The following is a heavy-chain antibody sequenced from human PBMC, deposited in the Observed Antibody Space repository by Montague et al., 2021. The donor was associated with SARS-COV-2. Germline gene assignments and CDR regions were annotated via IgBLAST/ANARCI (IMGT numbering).Heavy chain of an antibody. V-gene: IGHV4-61*02. CDR1: GGSTSSGGHY. CDR3: ARAKVTTSVFDH. CDR2: MFPSGRT. Sequence: TLSLTCSVSGGSTSSGGHYWSWIRQPAGKGLQWIGRMFPSGRTNYNPSLNSRVTISVDTSENQFSLDVRSVTATDTATYFCARAKVTTSVFDHWGHGILVTVSS. D-gene: IGHD4-17*01. J-gene: IGHJ4*01.